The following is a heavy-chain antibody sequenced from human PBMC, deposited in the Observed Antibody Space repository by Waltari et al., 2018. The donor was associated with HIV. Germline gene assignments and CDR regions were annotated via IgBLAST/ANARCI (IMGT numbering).Heavy chain of an antibody. J-gene: IGHJ6*02. D-gene: IGHD2-2*01. CDR2: ISAYNGNT. CDR3: ARYEVVVPAANYGMDV. V-gene: IGHV1-18*01. Sequence: QVQLVQSGAEVKKPGASVKVSCKASGYTVTSYGISWVRQAPGQGLEWMGWISAYNGNTNYAQKLQGRVTMTTDTSTSTAYMELRSLRSDDTAVYYCARYEVVVPAANYGMDVWGQGTTVTVSS. CDR1: GYTVTSYG.